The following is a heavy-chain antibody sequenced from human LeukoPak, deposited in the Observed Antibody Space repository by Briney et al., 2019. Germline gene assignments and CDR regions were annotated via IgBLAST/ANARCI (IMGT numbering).Heavy chain of an antibody. CDR3: ATNYDSLLWYDGMDV. V-gene: IGHV1-58*01. Sequence: ASVKVSCKASGFTFTSSAVQWVRQARGQRLEWIGWIVVGSGNTNYAQKFQERVTITRDMSTSTAYMELSSLRSEDTAVYYCATNYDSLLWYDGMDVWGQGTTVTVSS. CDR1: GFTFTSSA. CDR2: IVVGSGNT. D-gene: IGHD3-3*01. J-gene: IGHJ6*02.